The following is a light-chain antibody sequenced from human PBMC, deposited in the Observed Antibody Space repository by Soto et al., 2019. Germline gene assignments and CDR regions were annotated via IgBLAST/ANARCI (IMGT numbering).Light chain of an antibody. CDR2: GAS. CDR3: QQYGSSPQS. CDR1: QSVRSNC. Sequence: EIVLTQSPGTPSLSPGERATLSCRASQSVRSNCLAWYQQKPGQAPRLLIYGASSRATGIPDRFSGSGSGTDFSLTIGRLEPEDFAVYYCQQYGSSPQSFGQGTEVEIK. J-gene: IGKJ1*01. V-gene: IGKV3-20*01.